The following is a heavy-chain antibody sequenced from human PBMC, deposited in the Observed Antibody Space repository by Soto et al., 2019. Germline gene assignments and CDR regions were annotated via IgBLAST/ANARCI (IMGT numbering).Heavy chain of an antibody. CDR1: GGSISRYY. D-gene: IGHD2-2*01. CDR2: IYYSGST. Sequence: PSETLSLTCTVSGGSISRYYWSWIRQPPGKGLEWIGSIYYSGSTYYNPSLKSRVTISVDTSKNQFSLKLSSVTAADTAVYYCARGLIVLVPAAIYYYYGMDVWGQGTTVTFSS. CDR3: ARGLIVLVPAAIYYYYGMDV. V-gene: IGHV4-39*07. J-gene: IGHJ6*02.